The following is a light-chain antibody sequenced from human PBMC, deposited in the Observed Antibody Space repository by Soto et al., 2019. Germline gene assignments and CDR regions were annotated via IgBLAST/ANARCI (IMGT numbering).Light chain of an antibody. V-gene: IGKV1-5*01. CDR1: QNIRNL. J-gene: IGKJ5*01. Sequence: DIQMSQSPSTLSASVGDSVTITCRASQNIRNLLAWYQQKPGKAPNPLIYDASSLKSGVPSRFSGSGSGTEFTLTISSLQPDDFATYYCQQYNTYSTVGQGTRLEIK. CDR2: DAS. CDR3: QQYNTYST.